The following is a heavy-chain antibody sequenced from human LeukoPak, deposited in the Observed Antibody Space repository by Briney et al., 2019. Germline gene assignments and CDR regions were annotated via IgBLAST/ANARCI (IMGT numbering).Heavy chain of an antibody. D-gene: IGHD3-16*01. CDR2: IRGSGGGT. CDR3: AKYVGARLLDY. Sequence: GGSLRLSCAASGFTFSSYAMSWVRQAPGKGLEWVSGIRGSGGGTYYADSVKGRFIISRDDSKNTLYLQMNSLRAEDTAVYYCAKYVGARLLDYWGQGTLVTVSS. CDR1: GFTFSSYA. J-gene: IGHJ4*02. V-gene: IGHV3-23*01.